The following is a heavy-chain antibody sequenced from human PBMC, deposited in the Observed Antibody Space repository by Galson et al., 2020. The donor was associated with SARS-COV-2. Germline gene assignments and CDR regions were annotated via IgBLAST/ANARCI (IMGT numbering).Heavy chain of an antibody. Sequence: SETLSLTCTVSGYSISSGYYWGWIRQPPGKGLEWIGSIYHSGSTYYNPSLKSRVTISVDTSKNQFSLKLSSVTAADTAVYYCARDNGYYDFWSGYYDDYGMDVWGQGTTVTVSS. CDR3: ARDNGYYDFWSGYYDDYGMDV. CDR1: GYSISSGYY. J-gene: IGHJ6*02. V-gene: IGHV4-38-2*02. CDR2: IYHSGST. D-gene: IGHD3-3*01.